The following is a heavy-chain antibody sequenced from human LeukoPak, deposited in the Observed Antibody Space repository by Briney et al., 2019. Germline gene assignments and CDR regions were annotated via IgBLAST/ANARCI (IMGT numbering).Heavy chain of an antibody. CDR2: ISAYNGNT. D-gene: IGHD2-2*01. V-gene: IGHV1-18*01. CDR3: ATGYCSSTSCQFDY. J-gene: IGHJ4*02. CDR1: GYTFTSYG. Sequence: ASVKVSCKASGYTFTSYGISWVRQAPGHGLEWMGWISAYNGNTNYAQKLQGRVTMTTDTSTSTAYMELRSLRSDDTAVYYCATGYCSSTSCQFDYWGQGTLVTVSS.